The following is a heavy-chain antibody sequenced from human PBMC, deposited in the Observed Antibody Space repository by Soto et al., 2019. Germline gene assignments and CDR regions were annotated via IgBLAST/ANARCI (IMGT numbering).Heavy chain of an antibody. CDR3: AAWSRSSGWYEQGY. Sequence: ASVKVSCKASGYTFTSYDINWVRQATGQGLEWMGWMNPNSGNTGYAQKFQGRVTMTRNTSISTAYMELSSLRSEDTAVYYCAAWSRSSGWYEQGYWGQGTLVTVSS. D-gene: IGHD6-19*01. CDR2: MNPNSGNT. V-gene: IGHV1-8*01. CDR1: GYTFTSYD. J-gene: IGHJ4*02.